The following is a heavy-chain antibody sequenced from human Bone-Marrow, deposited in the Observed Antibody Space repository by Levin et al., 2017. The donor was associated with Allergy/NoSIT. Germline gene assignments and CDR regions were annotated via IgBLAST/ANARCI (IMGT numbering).Heavy chain of an antibody. V-gene: IGHV4-34*01. D-gene: IGHD6-19*01. CDR1: GGSFSGYY. CDR2: INHSGST. Sequence: SETLSLTCAVYGGSFSGYYWSWIRQPPGKGLEWIGEINHSGSTNYNPSLKSRVTISVDTSKNQFSLKLSSVTAADTAVYYCATLAVAGPNFDYWGQGTLVTVSS. CDR3: ATLAVAGPNFDY. J-gene: IGHJ4*02.